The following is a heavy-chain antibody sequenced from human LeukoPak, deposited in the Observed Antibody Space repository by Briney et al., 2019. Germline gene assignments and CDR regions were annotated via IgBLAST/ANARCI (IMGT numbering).Heavy chain of an antibody. J-gene: IGHJ3*02. V-gene: IGHV4-34*01. CDR3: ASPYGWDAFDI. Sequence: GSLRLSCAASGFTFSSYAMSWVRQPPGKGLEWIGEINHSGSTNYNPSLKSRVTISVDTSKNQFSLKLSSVTAADTAVYYCASPYGWDAFDIWGQGTMVTVSS. CDR2: INHSGST. D-gene: IGHD4-17*01. CDR1: GFTFSSYA.